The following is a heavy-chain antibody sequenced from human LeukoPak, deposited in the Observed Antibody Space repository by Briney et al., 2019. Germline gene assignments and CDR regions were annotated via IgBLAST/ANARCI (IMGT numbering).Heavy chain of an antibody. V-gene: IGHV3-20*04. D-gene: IGHD6-19*01. CDR3: ARGGSTGWYSFDY. CDR1: GYRLDDYG. J-gene: IGHJ4*02. CDR2: INWNGGST. Sequence: GGSLRLFCVASGYRLDDYGKSWVRQARGKGREGLTGINWNGGSTGYADSVKGRFTISRDNAKNSLYLRMNSLRAEDTALYYCARGGSTGWYSFDYWGQGALVTVSS.